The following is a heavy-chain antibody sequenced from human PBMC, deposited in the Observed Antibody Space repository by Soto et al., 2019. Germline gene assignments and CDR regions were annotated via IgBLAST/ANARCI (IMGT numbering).Heavy chain of an antibody. J-gene: IGHJ6*02. V-gene: IGHV4-30-4*01. CDR1: GGSISSGDYY. D-gene: IGHD2-2*02. Sequence: SETLSLTCTVSGGSISSGDYYWSWIRQPPGKGLEWIGYIYYSGSTYYNPSLKSRVTISVDTSKNQFSLKLSSVTAADTAVYYCARDRIVVVPAAIREGYYYYGMDVWGQGTTVTVSS. CDR3: ARDRIVVVPAAIREGYYYYGMDV. CDR2: IYYSGST.